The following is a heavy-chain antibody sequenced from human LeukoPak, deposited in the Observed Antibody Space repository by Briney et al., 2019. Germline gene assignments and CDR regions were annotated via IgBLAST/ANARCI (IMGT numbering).Heavy chain of an antibody. CDR3: ARTRIYARGAFGI. V-gene: IGHV4-34*01. D-gene: IGHD2-8*01. CDR1: GGSFSGYY. CDR2: INHSGST. J-gene: IGHJ3*02. Sequence: SETLTLTCAVYGGSFSGYYWSWIRQPPGKGLEWIGEINHSGSTNYNPSLKSRVTISVDTSKNQFSLKLSSVTAADTAVYYCARTRIYARGAFGIWGQGTMVTVSS.